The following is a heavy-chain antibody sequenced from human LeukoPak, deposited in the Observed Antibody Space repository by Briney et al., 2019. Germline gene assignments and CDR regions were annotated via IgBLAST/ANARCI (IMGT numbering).Heavy chain of an antibody. CDR1: GFTFSSYG. CDR3: ARDLGLMGELPLYYFDY. Sequence: GGTLRLSCAASGFTFSSYGMIWVRQAPGKGLEWVSSISSSSSYIYYADSVKGRFTISRDNAKNSLYLQMNSLRAEDTAVYYCARDLGLMGELPLYYFDYWGQGTLVTVSS. CDR2: ISSSSSYI. D-gene: IGHD1-26*01. V-gene: IGHV3-21*01. J-gene: IGHJ4*02.